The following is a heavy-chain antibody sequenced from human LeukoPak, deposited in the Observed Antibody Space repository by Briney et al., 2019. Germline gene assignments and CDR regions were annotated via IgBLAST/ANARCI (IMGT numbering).Heavy chain of an antibody. D-gene: IGHD2-21*02. CDR1: GYSFTSYW. CDR3: ARTAYCGGDCYIARDY. V-gene: IGHV5-51*01. CDR2: IYPGDSDT. Sequence: KRGESLKISCKGSGYSFTSYWIGWVRQMPGKGLEWMGIIYPGDSDTRYSPSFQGQVTISADKSISTAYLQWSSLKASDTAMYYCARTAYCGGDCYIARDYWGQGTLVTVSS. J-gene: IGHJ4*02.